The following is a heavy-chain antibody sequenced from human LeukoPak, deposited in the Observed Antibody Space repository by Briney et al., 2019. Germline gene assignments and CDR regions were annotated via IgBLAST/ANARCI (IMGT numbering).Heavy chain of an antibody. V-gene: IGHV3-33*01. CDR1: GFTFRTYG. D-gene: IGHD2-2*01. J-gene: IGHJ4*02. Sequence: GRSLRLSCTASGFTFRTYGFHWVRQAPGKGLEWVAVLWSDGSNKYFAAAVKGRFIISRDNPKNTLYLQMNSLRAEDTAVYYCATHCSSSSCYDSWGQGTLVTVSS. CDR3: ATHCSSSSCYDS. CDR2: LWSDGSNK.